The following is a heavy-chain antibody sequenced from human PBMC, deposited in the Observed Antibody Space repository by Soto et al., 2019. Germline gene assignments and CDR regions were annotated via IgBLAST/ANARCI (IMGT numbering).Heavy chain of an antibody. CDR3: ARDWGDYIGFDAFDI. CDR2: ISSNSNYI. D-gene: IGHD4-17*01. CDR1: GFTFSSYS. V-gene: IGHV3-21*01. Sequence: EVQLVESGGGLVKPGGSLRLSCAASGFTFSSYSMNWVRQAPGKGLEWVSSISSNSNYIYNADSVKGRFTISRDNARNSLFLQMHSLRAEDTAVYYCARDWGDYIGFDAFDIWGQGTMVTVSS. J-gene: IGHJ3*02.